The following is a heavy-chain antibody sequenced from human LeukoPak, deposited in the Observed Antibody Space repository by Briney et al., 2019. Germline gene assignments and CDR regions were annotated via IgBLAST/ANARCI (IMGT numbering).Heavy chain of an antibody. D-gene: IGHD2-8*01. CDR2: ISSSSSYI. J-gene: IGHJ4*02. CDR3: ARDNGAKQFDY. Sequence: PGGSLRLSCAASGFTFSSYSMNWVRQAPGKGLEWVSSISSSSSYIYYADSVKGRFTISRDNPKNSLYLQMNSLSAEDTAVYYCARDNGAKQFDYWGQGTLVIVSA. V-gene: IGHV3-21*01. CDR1: GFTFSSYS.